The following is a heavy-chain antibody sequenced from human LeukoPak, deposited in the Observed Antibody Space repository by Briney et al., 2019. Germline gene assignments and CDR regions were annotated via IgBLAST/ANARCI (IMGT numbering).Heavy chain of an antibody. Sequence: SETLSLTCAVYGGSFSGYYWSWIRQPPGKGLEWIGEINHSGSTNYNPSLKSRVITSADTSKNQFSLNLTSVTAADTAVYYCVRASVESGGAFDIWGQGTMVTVSS. V-gene: IGHV4-34*01. CDR1: GGSFSGYY. CDR2: INHSGST. CDR3: VRASVESGGAFDI. J-gene: IGHJ3*02. D-gene: IGHD2-15*01.